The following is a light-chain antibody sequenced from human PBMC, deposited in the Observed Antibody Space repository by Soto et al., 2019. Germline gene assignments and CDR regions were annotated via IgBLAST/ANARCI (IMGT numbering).Light chain of an antibody. V-gene: IGLV1-40*01. CDR2: GND. J-gene: IGLJ2*01. Sequence: QSVLTQPPSVSGAPGQRVNISCTGSNSNIGAGYDVHWYQQLPGTAPKFLIYGNDNRPSGVPDRFSGSKSGTSASLAITGLQAEDEADYYCQSYDSSLSGYVVFGGGTKLTVL. CDR1: NSNIGAGYD. CDR3: QSYDSSLSGYVV.